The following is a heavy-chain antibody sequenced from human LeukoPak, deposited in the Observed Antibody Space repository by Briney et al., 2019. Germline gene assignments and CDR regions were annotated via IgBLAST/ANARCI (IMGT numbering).Heavy chain of an antibody. V-gene: IGHV1-18*01. Sequence: ASVKVSCKASGYTFNSYGISWVRQAPGQGLEWMGWISAYNGNTNYAQKLQGRVTMTTDTSTSTAYMELRSLRSDDTAVYYCAVVFNWNYFYYMDVWGKGTTVTVSS. D-gene: IGHD1-1*01. CDR3: AVVFNWNYFYYMDV. J-gene: IGHJ6*03. CDR1: GYTFNSYG. CDR2: ISAYNGNT.